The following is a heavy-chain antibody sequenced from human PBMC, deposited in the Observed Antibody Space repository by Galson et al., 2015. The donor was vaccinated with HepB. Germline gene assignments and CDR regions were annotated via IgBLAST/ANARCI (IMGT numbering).Heavy chain of an antibody. Sequence: SLRLSCAASGFTFSRFGMFWVRQAPGKGLEWVSDMSDDGSKKYYADSVKGRFTISRDNSKNTLYLQMNSLRGEDTAVYYCAKEDGVSRALDYWGQGTLVTVTS. CDR3: AKEDGVSRALDY. J-gene: IGHJ4*02. V-gene: IGHV3-30*18. CDR2: MSDDGSKK. CDR1: GFTFSRFG. D-gene: IGHD2-8*01.